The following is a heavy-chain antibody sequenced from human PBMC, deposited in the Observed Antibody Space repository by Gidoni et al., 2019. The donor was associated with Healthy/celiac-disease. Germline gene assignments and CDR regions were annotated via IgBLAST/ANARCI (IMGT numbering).Heavy chain of an antibody. J-gene: IGHJ5*02. CDR3: ARDRRIAVAGINWFDP. V-gene: IGHV1-18*01. CDR2: ISAYNGNT. D-gene: IGHD6-19*01. Sequence: PGASVKVSCKASGYTFTSYGISWMRQGPGQGLEWMGWISAYNGNTNYAQKLQGRVTMTTDTSTSKAYMELRSLGYDDTAVYYCARDRRIAVAGINWFDPWGQGTLVTVSS. CDR1: GYTFTSYG.